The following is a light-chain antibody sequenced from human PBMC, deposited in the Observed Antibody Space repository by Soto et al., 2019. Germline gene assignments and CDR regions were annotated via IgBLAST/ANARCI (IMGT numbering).Light chain of an antibody. Sequence: ETVLTQSPGTLSLSPGERATLSCRASQSVKNNYLRWYQQKPGQAPRLLIYAASGRATGIPDRFSGSGSGTDFTLTISRLEPEDWAVYYCQQYGSSPRTFGQGTKVEIK. V-gene: IGKV3-20*01. CDR1: QSVKNNY. CDR3: QQYGSSPRT. CDR2: AAS. J-gene: IGKJ1*01.